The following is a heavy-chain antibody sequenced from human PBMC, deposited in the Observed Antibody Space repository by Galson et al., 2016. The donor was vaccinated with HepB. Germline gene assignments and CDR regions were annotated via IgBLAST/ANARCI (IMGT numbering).Heavy chain of an antibody. CDR1: GYTFTTSG. CDR3: ASFHSISYYYGLDV. Sequence: SVKVSCKAFGYTFTTSGISWVRQAPGQGLEWMGWISAHNGHTNYAQKFQDRVTMTTDTSTNTAYMDLKNLRSDDTAVYYCASFHSISYYYGLDVWGRGTPVTVSS. J-gene: IGHJ6*04. D-gene: IGHD2-21*01. V-gene: IGHV1-18*01. CDR2: ISAHNGHT.